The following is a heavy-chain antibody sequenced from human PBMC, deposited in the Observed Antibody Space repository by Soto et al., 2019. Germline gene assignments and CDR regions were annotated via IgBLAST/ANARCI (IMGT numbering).Heavy chain of an antibody. CDR3: ARGKDIVVVPAAISGGSDY. CDR1: GGSFSGYY. Sequence: TSETLSLTCAVYGGSFSGYYWSWIRQPPGKGLLWIGEINHSGSTNYNPSLKSRVTISVDTSKNQFSLKLSSVTAADTAVYYCARGKDIVVVPAAISGGSDYWGQGTLVTVSS. D-gene: IGHD2-2*02. CDR2: INHSGST. V-gene: IGHV4-34*01. J-gene: IGHJ4*02.